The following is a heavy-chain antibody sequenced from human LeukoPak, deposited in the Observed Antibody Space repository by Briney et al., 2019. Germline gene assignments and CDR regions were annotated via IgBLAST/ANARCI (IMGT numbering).Heavy chain of an antibody. CDR3: ARGARDFDS. Sequence: SETLSLTCTVSGASISGYYWSWIRQPTGKGLEWIGYIYYSGSTNYKPSLKSRVTISVDTSKTQFSLKLSSVTAADTAVYYCARGARDFDSWGQGTLVTVSS. CDR1: GASISGYY. D-gene: IGHD3-10*01. J-gene: IGHJ4*02. CDR2: IYYSGST. V-gene: IGHV4-59*01.